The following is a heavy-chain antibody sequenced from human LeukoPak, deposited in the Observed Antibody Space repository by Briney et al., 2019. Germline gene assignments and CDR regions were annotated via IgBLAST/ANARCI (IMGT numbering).Heavy chain of an antibody. CDR2: INTNTGNP. V-gene: IGHV7-4-1*02. CDR3: AREGVSPFDY. Sequence: ASVKVSCKASGYTFTGYYMHWVRQAPGQGLEWMGWINTNTGNPTYAQGFTGRFVFSLDTSVSTAYLQISSLKAEDTAVYYCAREGVSPFDYWGQGTLVTVSS. D-gene: IGHD5/OR15-5a*01. J-gene: IGHJ4*02. CDR1: GYTFTGYY.